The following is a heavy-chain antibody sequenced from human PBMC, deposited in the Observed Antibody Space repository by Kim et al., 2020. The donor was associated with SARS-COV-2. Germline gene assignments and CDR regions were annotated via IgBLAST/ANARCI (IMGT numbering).Heavy chain of an antibody. D-gene: IGHD6-13*01. V-gene: IGHV4-39*01. CDR3: ARHLFGGYSSSWYGAFDY. J-gene: IGHJ4*02. Sequence: KSRVTISVDTSKNQFSLKLSSVTAADTAVYYCARHLFGGYSSSWYGAFDYWGQGTLVTVSS.